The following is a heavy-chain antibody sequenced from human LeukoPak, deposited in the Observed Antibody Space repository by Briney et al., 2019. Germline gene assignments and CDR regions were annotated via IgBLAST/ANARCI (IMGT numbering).Heavy chain of an antibody. V-gene: IGHV4-59*08. Sequence: SETLSLTCTVSGDSISSYYWSWIRQPPGKGLEWIGYIYYSGNTNYNPSLKSRVTISVDTSKNQFSLKLSSVTAADTAVYYCARCKKNYYDSSGYHGDWFDPWGQGTLITVSS. J-gene: IGHJ5*02. CDR1: GDSISSYY. CDR2: IYYSGNT. CDR3: ARCKKNYYDSSGYHGDWFDP. D-gene: IGHD3-22*01.